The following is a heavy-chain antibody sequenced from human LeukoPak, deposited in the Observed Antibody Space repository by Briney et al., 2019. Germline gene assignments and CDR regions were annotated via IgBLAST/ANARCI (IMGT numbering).Heavy chain of an antibody. CDR3: AREDRFGYNCAYGLDV. CDR1: GFTFSSYN. Sequence: GGSLRLSCAASGFTFSSYNMNWVRQAPGKGLEWVSDISSSGSTIYFADSVKGRFTISRDNAKNTVYLQMKSLRVEDTAVYYCAREDRFGYNCAYGLDVWGQGTTVTVSS. J-gene: IGHJ6*02. CDR2: ISSSGSTI. V-gene: IGHV3-48*04. D-gene: IGHD1-1*01.